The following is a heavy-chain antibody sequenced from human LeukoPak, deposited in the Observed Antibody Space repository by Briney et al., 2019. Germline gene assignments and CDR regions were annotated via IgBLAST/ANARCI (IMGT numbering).Heavy chain of an antibody. CDR1: GFTFSSYG. V-gene: IGHV3-30*18. Sequence: PGGSLRLSCAASGFTFSSYGMHWVRQAPGKGLEWVAAISYDGSNKYYADSVKGRFTISRDNSKNTLYLQMNSLRAEDTAVYYCAKVGIAVAFDYWGQGTLVTVSS. D-gene: IGHD6-19*01. CDR2: ISYDGSNK. CDR3: AKVGIAVAFDY. J-gene: IGHJ4*02.